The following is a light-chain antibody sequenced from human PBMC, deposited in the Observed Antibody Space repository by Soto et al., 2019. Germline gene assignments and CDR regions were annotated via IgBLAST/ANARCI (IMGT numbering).Light chain of an antibody. J-gene: IGLJ1*01. CDR1: SSDVGSYNR. Sequence: QSALTQPPSVSGSPGQSVAISCTGTSSDVGSYNRVSWYQQLPGTAPKLLIYDVTNRPSGVPDRFSGSKSGNTASLTISGLQAEDEADYYGSSYTISSTYVFGSGTKLTVL. CDR3: SSYTISSTYV. V-gene: IGLV2-18*02. CDR2: DVT.